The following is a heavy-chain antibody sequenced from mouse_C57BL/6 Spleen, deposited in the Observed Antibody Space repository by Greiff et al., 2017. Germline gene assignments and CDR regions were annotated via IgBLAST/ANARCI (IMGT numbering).Heavy chain of an antibody. CDR1: GYTFTSYW. D-gene: IGHD1-1*01. V-gene: IGHV1-50*01. CDR2: IDPSDSYT. CDR3: ARSTTVAMDY. Sequence: QVHVKQPGAELVKPGASVKLSCKASGYTFTSYWMQWVKQRPGQGLEWIGEIDPSDSYTNYNQKFKGKATLTVDTSSSTAYMQLSSLTSEDFAVYYCARSTTVAMDYWGQGTSVTVSS. J-gene: IGHJ4*01.